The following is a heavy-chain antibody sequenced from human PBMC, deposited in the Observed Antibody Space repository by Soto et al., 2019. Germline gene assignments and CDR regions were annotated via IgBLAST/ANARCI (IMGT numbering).Heavy chain of an antibody. D-gene: IGHD6-19*01. V-gene: IGHV3-30*18. Sequence: PGGSLRLSCAASGFTFSSYGMHWVRQAPGKGLEWVAVISYDGSNKYYADSVKGRFTISRDNSKNTLYLQMNSLRAEDTAVYYCAKDLARPVAGDYWGQGTLVTVSS. CDR1: GFTFSSYG. CDR2: ISYDGSNK. J-gene: IGHJ4*02. CDR3: AKDLARPVAGDY.